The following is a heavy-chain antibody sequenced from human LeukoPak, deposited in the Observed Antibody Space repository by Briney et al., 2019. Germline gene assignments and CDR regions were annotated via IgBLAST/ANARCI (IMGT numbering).Heavy chain of an antibody. CDR2: ISGSGGTT. CDR1: GFTFSSYA. V-gene: IGHV3-23*01. D-gene: IGHD6-25*01. Sequence: PGGSLRLSCAASGFTFSSYAMSWVRQVPGKGLEWVAAISGSGGTTYYADFAKGRFSISRDNSENTLYLQMYSLRAEDTAVYYCAKFFAPSGGASGWIWTIDNWGQGTLVIVSS. CDR3: AKFFAPSGGASGWIWTIDN. J-gene: IGHJ4*02.